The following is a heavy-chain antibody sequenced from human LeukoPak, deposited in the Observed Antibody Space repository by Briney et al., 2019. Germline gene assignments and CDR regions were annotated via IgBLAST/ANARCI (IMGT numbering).Heavy chain of an antibody. D-gene: IGHD5-24*01. CDR1: GGSISRSDW. Sequence: PSETLSLTCAVSGGSISRSDWWSWVRQSPGKGLEWIGEIFHSGSTKYNPSLKSRVTISVDKSKNQFPLNLTSVTAADTAMYYCARDASLQTGAFDVWGQGTMVTVSS. CDR2: IFHSGST. CDR3: ARDASLQTGAFDV. V-gene: IGHV4-4*02. J-gene: IGHJ3*01.